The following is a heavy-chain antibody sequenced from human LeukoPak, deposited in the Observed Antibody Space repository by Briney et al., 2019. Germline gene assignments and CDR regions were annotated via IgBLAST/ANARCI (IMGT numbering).Heavy chain of an antibody. V-gene: IGHV3-7*01. CDR2: INPYGSET. CDR1: GFTFSPYW. D-gene: IGHD2-2*01. CDR3: GRWGIEAAIDY. J-gene: IGHJ4*02. Sequence: GGSLRLSCATSGFTFSPYWMSWVRQAPGKGLEWVANINPYGSETYYLDSVKGRFTISRDNVKNSLFLLLNSLRAEDTAVYYCGRWGIEAAIDYWGQGTLVTVSS.